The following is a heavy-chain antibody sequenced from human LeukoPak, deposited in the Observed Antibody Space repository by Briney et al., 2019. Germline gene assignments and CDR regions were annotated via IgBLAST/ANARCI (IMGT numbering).Heavy chain of an antibody. Sequence: GGSLRLSCAASGFTFANAWMHWVRQAPGKGLVWVSLINNDGSTTNYADSVKGRFTISRDNAKNTVYLQMNSLRAEDTAVYYCAIGGTYGSGSWGQGTLVTVSS. CDR2: INNDGSTT. J-gene: IGHJ4*02. D-gene: IGHD3-10*01. V-gene: IGHV3-74*01. CDR1: GFTFANAW. CDR3: AIGGTYGSGS.